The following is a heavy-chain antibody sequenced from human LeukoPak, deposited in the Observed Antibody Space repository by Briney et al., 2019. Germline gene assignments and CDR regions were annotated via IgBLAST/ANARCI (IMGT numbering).Heavy chain of an antibody. D-gene: IGHD1-26*01. CDR2: VSLTGET. CDR1: GGSISSTNW. CDR3: SGESGAFCPFGY. J-gene: IGHJ4*02. V-gene: IGHV4/OR15-8*01. Sequence: SETLSLTCGVSGGSISSTNWWCWVRQPPGQGLEWIGEVSLTGETNYNPSLNGRFTMSLDGSRSQLSLTLTSVTAAATAINSCSGESGAFCPFGYWGQGTLVIVPP.